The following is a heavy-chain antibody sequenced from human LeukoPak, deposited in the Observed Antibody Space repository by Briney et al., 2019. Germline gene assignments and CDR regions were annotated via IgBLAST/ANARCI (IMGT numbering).Heavy chain of an antibody. CDR1: KFIFIDSP. Sequence: GRSLRLSCVASKFIFIDSPMHWVRQPPGKGLQWVAVISPDGTSKYYADSVKGRFTISRDNSKNTLYLQMNSLRAEDTAVYYCAKDGGGYCSSTSCYRDAFDIWGQGTMVTVSS. V-gene: IGHV3-30-3*01. D-gene: IGHD2-2*01. CDR2: ISPDGTSK. J-gene: IGHJ3*02. CDR3: AKDGGGYCSSTSCYRDAFDI.